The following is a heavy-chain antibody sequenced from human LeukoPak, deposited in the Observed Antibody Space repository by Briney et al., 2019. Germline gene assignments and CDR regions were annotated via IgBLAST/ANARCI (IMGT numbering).Heavy chain of an antibody. D-gene: IGHD6-6*01. V-gene: IGHV1-2*02. J-gene: IGHJ5*02. CDR2: INPNSGGT. CDR3: ARGGGEYSWFDP. Sequence: ASVKVSCKASGYTFTGYYMHWVRQAPGQGLEWMGWINPNSGGTNYAQKFQGRVTMTRDTSISTAYMELSSLRSEDTAVYYCARGGGEYSWFDPWGQGTPVTVSS. CDR1: GYTFTGYY.